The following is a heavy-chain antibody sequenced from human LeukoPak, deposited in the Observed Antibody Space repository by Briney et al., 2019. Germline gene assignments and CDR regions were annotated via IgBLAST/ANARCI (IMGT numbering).Heavy chain of an antibody. V-gene: IGHV1-69*06. CDR2: IIPIFGTA. J-gene: IGHJ4*02. Sequence: ASVKVSCKASGGTFCSYAISWVRQAPGQGLEWMGGIIPIFGTANYAQKFQGRVTITADKSTSTAYMELSSLRSEDTAVYYCATPGVIAVAGTSAFDYWGQGTLVTVSS. CDR3: ATPGVIAVAGTSAFDY. CDR1: GGTFCSYA. D-gene: IGHD6-19*01.